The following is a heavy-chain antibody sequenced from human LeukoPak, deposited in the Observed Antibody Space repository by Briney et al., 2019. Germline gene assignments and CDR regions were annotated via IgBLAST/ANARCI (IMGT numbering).Heavy chain of an antibody. CDR2: IYSGGST. CDR1: GFTVNSNY. Sequence: GGSLRLSCAASGFTVNSNYMSWVRQAPGKGLEWVSVIYSGGSTYYADSVKGRFTISRDNSKNTLYLQMNSLRAEDTAVYYCARDRVRGVAYGMDVWGQGTTVTVSS. J-gene: IGHJ6*02. CDR3: ARDRVRGVAYGMDV. D-gene: IGHD3-10*01. V-gene: IGHV3-66*01.